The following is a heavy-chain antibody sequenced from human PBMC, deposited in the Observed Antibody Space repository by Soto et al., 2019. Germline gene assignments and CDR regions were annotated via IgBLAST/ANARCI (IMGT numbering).Heavy chain of an antibody. Sequence: EVQLLESGGGFVQPGGSLRLSCAAAGFTFTDYAMTWVRQAPGKGLDWVSSISGSGGSTYYTDSVKGRFTTSRDNSKNTLYLQMHSLRAEDTAVYYCAKDRGGVLAPSYFDNWGQGTLVTVSS. D-gene: IGHD2-8*01. V-gene: IGHV3-23*01. CDR1: GFTFTDYA. CDR3: AKDRGGVLAPSYFDN. J-gene: IGHJ4*02. CDR2: ISGSGGST.